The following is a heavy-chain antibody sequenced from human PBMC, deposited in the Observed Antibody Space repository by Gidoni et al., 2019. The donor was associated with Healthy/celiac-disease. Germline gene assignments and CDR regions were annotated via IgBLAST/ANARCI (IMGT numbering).Heavy chain of an antibody. V-gene: IGHV3-73*01. CDR2: IRSKANSYAT. CDR3: TTYYGDIDFDAFDI. D-gene: IGHD4-17*01. Sequence: EVQLVESGGGLVQPGGSLKRSCEASGFPFSGSAMHGVRQASGKGREWVGRIRSKANSYATAYAASVKGRFTISRDESKNTAYLQMNSLKAEDTAVYYCTTYYGDIDFDAFDIWGQGTMVTVSS. CDR1: GFPFSGSA. J-gene: IGHJ3*02.